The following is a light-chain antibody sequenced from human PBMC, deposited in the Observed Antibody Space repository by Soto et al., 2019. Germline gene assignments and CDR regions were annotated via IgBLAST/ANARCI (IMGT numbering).Light chain of an antibody. V-gene: IGLV2-14*03. CDR3: ISYTGFDTYV. J-gene: IGLJ1*01. Sequence: QSVLTQPASVSASPGQSITISCTGTSTDIGAYKFVSWYQQHPGKAPKLMIYDVTSLPSGVSNRFSGSKSGNTASLIISGLQAEDEGDYYCISYTGFDTYVFGTGTKVTVL. CDR2: DVT. CDR1: STDIGAYKF.